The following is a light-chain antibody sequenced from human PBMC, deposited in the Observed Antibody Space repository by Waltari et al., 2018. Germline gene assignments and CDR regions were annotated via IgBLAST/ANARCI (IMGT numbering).Light chain of an antibody. Sequence: DIQMTQSPSSLSTSVGDRVTITCRASQDLNNDLAWYQQKPGKVPKLMIYAASNLQSGVPSRFSGSGSGTDFTLTIASLQPEDVASYYCQKYDSVPLTFGGGTKVEIK. CDR3: QKYDSVPLT. CDR2: AAS. V-gene: IGKV1-27*01. CDR1: QDLNND. J-gene: IGKJ4*01.